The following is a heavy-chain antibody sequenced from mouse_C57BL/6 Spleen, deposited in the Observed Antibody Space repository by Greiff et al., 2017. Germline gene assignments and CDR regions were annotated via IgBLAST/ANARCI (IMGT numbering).Heavy chain of an antibody. Sequence: EVKLVESGGGLVKPGGSLKLSCAASGFTFSDSGMHWVRQAPEKGLEWVAYISSGSSTIYYADTVKGRFTISSDNAKNTLFLQMTSLRSEDTAMYYCARAPYYSNYEGYYFDYWGQGTTLTVSS. CDR1: GFTFSDSG. CDR2: ISSGSSTI. J-gene: IGHJ2*01. V-gene: IGHV5-17*01. CDR3: ARAPYYSNYEGYYFDY. D-gene: IGHD2-5*01.